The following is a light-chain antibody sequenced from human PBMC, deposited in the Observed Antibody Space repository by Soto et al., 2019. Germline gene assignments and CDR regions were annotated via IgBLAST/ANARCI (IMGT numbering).Light chain of an antibody. Sequence: EIVLTQSPATLSLSPGDRATLSCRASQSLTNNLVWYQQKAGQAPRLLIYDASNRAAGIPARFSGSGSGTDFTLTIRSLEPEDFAVYYCQRRINWPLTFGGGTKVEIK. CDR1: QSLTNN. V-gene: IGKV3-11*01. CDR3: QRRINWPLT. CDR2: DAS. J-gene: IGKJ4*01.